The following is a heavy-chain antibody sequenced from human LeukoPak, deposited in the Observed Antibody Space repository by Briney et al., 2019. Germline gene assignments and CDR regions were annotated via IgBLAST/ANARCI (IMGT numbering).Heavy chain of an antibody. CDR2: ISAYNGNT. CDR1: GYTFTSYG. CDR3: ASTNVDTAMTPG. D-gene: IGHD5-18*01. V-gene: IGHV1-18*01. Sequence: ASVTVSCKASGYTFTSYGISWVRQAPGQGLEWMGWISAYNGNTNYAQKLQGRVTMTTDTSTSTAYMELRSLRSDDTAVYYCASTNVDTAMTPGWGQGTLVTVSS. J-gene: IGHJ4*02.